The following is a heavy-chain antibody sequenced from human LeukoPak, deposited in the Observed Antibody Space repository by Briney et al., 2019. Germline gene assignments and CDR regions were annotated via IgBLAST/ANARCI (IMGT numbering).Heavy chain of an antibody. CDR1: GFTFSTYE. V-gene: IGHV3-48*02. J-gene: IGHJ4*02. Sequence: GGSLRLSCAGSGFTFSTYELIWVRQAPGKGLEWVSYISSSSTTIFYADSVKGRFTISRDNAKNSLFLQMNGLRDEDTALYYCARERVIAAAGDGFDSWGQGTLVTVSS. CDR3: ARERVIAAAGDGFDS. D-gene: IGHD2-21*01. CDR2: ISSSSTTI.